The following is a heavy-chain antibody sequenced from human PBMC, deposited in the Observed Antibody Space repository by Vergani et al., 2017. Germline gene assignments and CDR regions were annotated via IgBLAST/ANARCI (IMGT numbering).Heavy chain of an antibody. CDR1: GFTFSSYS. V-gene: IGHV3-21*01. Sequence: EVQLVESGGGLVKPGGSLRLSCAASGFTFSSYSMNWVRQAPGKGLEWVSSISSSSSYIYYADSVKGRFTISRDNAKNSLYLQMNSLRAEDTSVYYCARETTWFRGYYMDVWGKGTTVTVSS. CDR2: ISSSSSYI. D-gene: IGHD4-11*01. J-gene: IGHJ6*03. CDR3: ARETTWFRGYYMDV.